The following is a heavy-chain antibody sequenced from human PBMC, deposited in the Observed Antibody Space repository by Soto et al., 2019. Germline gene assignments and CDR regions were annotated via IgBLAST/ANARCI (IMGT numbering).Heavy chain of an antibody. CDR2: ISAAGDP. CDR3: ARTDGDFYGLDV. V-gene: IGHV3-13*05. J-gene: IGHJ6*02. CDR1: GFTFRNYD. Sequence: EVQLVESGGGLVQPGGSLRLSCEASGFTFRNYDMHWVRQGTGKGLEWVSGISAAGDPDYADSVEGRFTISRENAQNSFLLQMNSLRVGDTAAYYCARTDGDFYGLDVWGQGTTVIVSS.